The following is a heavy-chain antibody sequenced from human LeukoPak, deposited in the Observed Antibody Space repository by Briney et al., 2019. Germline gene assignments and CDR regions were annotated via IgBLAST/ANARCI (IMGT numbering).Heavy chain of an antibody. D-gene: IGHD2-2*01. J-gene: IGHJ3*02. Sequence: ASVNVCCKASGYTFTSYYMHWVRQAPGQGLEWMGIINPSGGGTSYAQKFQGRVTMTRDTSTSTVYMELSSLRSEDTAVYHCAREGLVAADAFDIWGQGKMGTVSS. CDR1: GYTFTSYY. CDR3: AREGLVAADAFDI. V-gene: IGHV1-46*01. CDR2: INPSGGGT.